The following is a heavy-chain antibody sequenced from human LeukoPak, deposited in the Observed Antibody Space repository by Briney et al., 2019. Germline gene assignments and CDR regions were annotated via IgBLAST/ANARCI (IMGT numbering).Heavy chain of an antibody. Sequence: GGSLRLSCAASGFTFSSYEMNWVRQAPGKGLEWVSYISSSGSTIYYADSVKGRFTISRDNAKNSLYLQMNSLRAEDTAVYYCARFAYCSSTSCLDCWGQGTLVTVSS. D-gene: IGHD2-2*01. CDR1: GFTFSSYE. V-gene: IGHV3-48*03. CDR2: ISSSGSTI. CDR3: ARFAYCSSTSCLDC. J-gene: IGHJ4*02.